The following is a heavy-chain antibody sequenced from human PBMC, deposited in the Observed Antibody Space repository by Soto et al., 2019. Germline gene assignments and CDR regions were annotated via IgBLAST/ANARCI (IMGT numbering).Heavy chain of an antibody. CDR3: ASGKSQTSQDRMGFYYYMDV. V-gene: IGHV1-69*08. CDR2: VIPLLDAS. CDR1: GAAFSNYT. J-gene: IGHJ6*03. Sequence: QVQLVQSGADVKKPGSSVKISCTASGAAFSNYTFTWVRRAPGEGLEWVGRVIPLLDASNYAEKFQDRVTISADRSTSTVYMELIGLRSEDSAIYYCASGKSQTSQDRMGFYYYMDVWGKGTSVTVSS. D-gene: IGHD2-15*01.